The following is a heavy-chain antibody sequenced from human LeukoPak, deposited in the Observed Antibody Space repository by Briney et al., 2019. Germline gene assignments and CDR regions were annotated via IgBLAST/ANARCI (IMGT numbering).Heavy chain of an antibody. CDR1: GGSISSSNW. V-gene: IGHV4-4*02. CDR2: IYHSGST. Sequence: SETLSLTCAVSGGSISSSNWWSWVRQPPGKGLEWIGEIYHSGSTNYNPSLKSRVTILVDKSKNQFSLKLSSVTAADTAVYYCARSSYDSSGYLDYWGQGTLVTVSS. D-gene: IGHD3-22*01. J-gene: IGHJ4*02. CDR3: ARSSYDSSGYLDY.